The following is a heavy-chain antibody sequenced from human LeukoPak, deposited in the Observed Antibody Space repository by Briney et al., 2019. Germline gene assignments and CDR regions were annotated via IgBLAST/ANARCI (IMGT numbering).Heavy chain of an antibody. J-gene: IGHJ4*02. CDR2: ISAHNGNT. D-gene: IGHD5-24*01. CDR3: ARDQRWLQLKTHFDY. CDR1: GYTFTSYG. Sequence: ASVKVSCKASGYTFTSYGISWVRQAPGQGLEWMGWISAHNGNTNYAQKLQGRVTMTTDTSTSTAYMELRSLRSDDTAVYYCARDQRWLQLKTHFDYWGQGTLVTVSS. V-gene: IGHV1-18*01.